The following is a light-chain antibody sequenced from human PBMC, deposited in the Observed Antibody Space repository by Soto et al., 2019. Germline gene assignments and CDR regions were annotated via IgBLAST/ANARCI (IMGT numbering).Light chain of an antibody. J-gene: IGLJ1*01. CDR1: SSDVGSHNL. V-gene: IGLV2-23*01. Sequence: QSALTQPASVSGSPGQSITISCTGTSSDVGSHNLVSWYQQHPGKAPKLIIYEATKRPSGVSDRFSGSKSGNMASLTISGLQAEDEADYYCCSFANSPGSNYVFGTGTKVTVL. CDR2: EAT. CDR3: CSFANSPGSNYV.